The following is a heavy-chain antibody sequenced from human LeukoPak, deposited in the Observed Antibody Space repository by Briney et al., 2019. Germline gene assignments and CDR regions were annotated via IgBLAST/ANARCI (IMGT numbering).Heavy chain of an antibody. CDR2: LFDARKV. D-gene: IGHD5/OR15-5a*01. V-gene: IGHV4-4*07. CDR3: ARGFQGVYDY. Sequence: SETLSLTCSVSNGSMRSYYWTWIRQPAGKGLEWVGRLFDARKVNYNPFLGGRVTMSMDTSKNQFSLRMTSVTAADTAVYYCARGFQGVYDYWGQGALVIVSS. CDR1: NGSMRSYY. J-gene: IGHJ4*02.